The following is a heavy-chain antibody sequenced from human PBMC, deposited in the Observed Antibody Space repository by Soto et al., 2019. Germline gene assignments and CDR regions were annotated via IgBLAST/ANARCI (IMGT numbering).Heavy chain of an antibody. CDR2: INTDGSST. Sequence: GGSLRLSCAASGFTFSRFWMHWVRQAPGKGLAWVSRINTDGSSTTYADSVKGRFTISRDNAKNTLYLQMDSLRAEDTGVYYCTRDPGAYSSTWSFYFDSWGQGTLVTVS. V-gene: IGHV3-74*01. J-gene: IGHJ4*02. CDR1: GFTFSRFW. CDR3: TRDPGAYSSTWSFYFDS. D-gene: IGHD6-13*01.